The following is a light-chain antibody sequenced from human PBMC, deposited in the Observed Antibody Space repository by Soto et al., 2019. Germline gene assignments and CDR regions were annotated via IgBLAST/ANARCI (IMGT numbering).Light chain of an antibody. J-gene: IGKJ4*01. V-gene: IGKV2-40*01. CDR1: QGLLDSDDGITY. CDR3: MQRIRFPLT. CDR2: TVS. Sequence: DFVMTQSPVSLSVTPGEPASISCRSSQGLLDSDDGITYLDWFLQKPGQSPQLLIYTVSYRASGVPDRFSGSGSGTDFTLKISRVEAEDVGVYYCMQRIRFPLTFGGGTKVDIK.